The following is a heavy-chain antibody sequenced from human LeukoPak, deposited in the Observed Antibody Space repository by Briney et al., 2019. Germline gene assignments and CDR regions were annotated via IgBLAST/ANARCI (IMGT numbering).Heavy chain of an antibody. CDR2: IKSKTDGGTT. CDR3: TTDHGTVTTFDY. J-gene: IGHJ4*02. V-gene: IGHV3-15*01. Sequence: GGTLRLSCAASGFPFSSYAMSWVRQAPGKGLEWVGRIKSKTDGGTTDYAAPVKGRFTISRDDSKNTLYLQMNSLKTEDTAVYYCTTDHGTVTTFDYWGQGTLVTVSS. D-gene: IGHD4-17*01. CDR1: GFPFSSYA.